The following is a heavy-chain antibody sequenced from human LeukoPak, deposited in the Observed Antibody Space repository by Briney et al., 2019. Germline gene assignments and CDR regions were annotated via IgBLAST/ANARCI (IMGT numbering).Heavy chain of an antibody. CDR3: ARDMLHYDILTGYYKGAQDY. CDR1: GFTFSSYS. V-gene: IGHV3-21*01. CDR2: ISSSSSYI. D-gene: IGHD3-9*01. Sequence: GGSLRLSCAASGFTFSSYSMNWVRQAPGKGLEWVSSISSSSSYIYYADSVKGRFTISRDNAKNSLYLQMNSLRAEDTAVYYCARDMLHYDILTGYYKGAQDYWGQGTLVTVSS. J-gene: IGHJ4*02.